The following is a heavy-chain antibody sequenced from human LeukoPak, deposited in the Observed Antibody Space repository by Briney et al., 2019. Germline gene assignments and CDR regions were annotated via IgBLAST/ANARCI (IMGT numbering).Heavy chain of an antibody. CDR2: IKAGSGDT. CDR3: TRIGDGNPY. J-gene: IGHJ4*02. V-gene: IGHV1-2*02. CDR1: GYSFTAYY. Sequence: ASVKLSCKASGYSFTAYYLHWVRQAPGQGPEWMGWIKAGSGDTNYARKFHGRVTMTRHTSITTVYMDLRSLTCGDTAVYYCTRIGDGNPYWLQGSLVTVCS. D-gene: IGHD5-24*01.